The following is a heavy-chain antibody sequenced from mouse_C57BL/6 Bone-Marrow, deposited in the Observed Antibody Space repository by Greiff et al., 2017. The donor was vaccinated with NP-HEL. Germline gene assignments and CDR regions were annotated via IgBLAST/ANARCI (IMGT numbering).Heavy chain of an antibody. D-gene: IGHD2-4*01. CDR2: ISNGGGST. CDR3: ARRGLRPDAMDY. V-gene: IGHV5-12*01. Sequence: EVKLVESGGGLVQPGGSLKLSCAASGFTFSDYYMYWVRQTPEKRLEWVAYISNGGGSTYYPDTVKGRFTISRDNAKNTLDLQRSRLKSEDTAMYYCARRGLRPDAMDYWGQGTSVTVSS. J-gene: IGHJ4*01. CDR1: GFTFSDYY.